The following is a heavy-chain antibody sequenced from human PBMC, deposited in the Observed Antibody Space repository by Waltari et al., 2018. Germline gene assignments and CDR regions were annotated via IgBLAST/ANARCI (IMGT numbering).Heavy chain of an antibody. CDR1: GGSFSGYY. J-gene: IGHJ4*02. Sequence: QVQLQQWGAGLLKPSETLSLTCAVYGGSFSGYYWSWIRQPPGKGLEWLGEINHSGSTNYNPSLKSRVTISVDTSKNQFSLKLSSVTAADTAVYYCARRAGYCSGGSCYSLGMRHGYYFDYWGQGTLVTVSS. CDR2: INHSGST. CDR3: ARRAGYCSGGSCYSLGMRHGYYFDY. V-gene: IGHV4-34*01. D-gene: IGHD2-15*01.